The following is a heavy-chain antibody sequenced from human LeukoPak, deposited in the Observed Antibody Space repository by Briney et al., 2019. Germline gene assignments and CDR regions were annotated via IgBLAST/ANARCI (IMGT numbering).Heavy chain of an antibody. CDR2: IYYSGST. CDR3: ARGDYYDSSGYFDY. Sequence: SETLSLTCTVSGGSISSYYWSWIRQPPGKGLEWIGYIYYSGSTNYNPSLKSRVTISVDTSKNQFSLKLNSVTAADTAVYYCARGDYYDSSGYFDYWGQGTLVTVSS. CDR1: GGSISSYY. J-gene: IGHJ4*02. V-gene: IGHV4-59*01. D-gene: IGHD3-22*01.